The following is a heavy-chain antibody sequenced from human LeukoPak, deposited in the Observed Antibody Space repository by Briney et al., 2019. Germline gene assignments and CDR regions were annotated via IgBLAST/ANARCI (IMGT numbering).Heavy chain of an antibody. D-gene: IGHD3-22*01. J-gene: IGHJ5*02. V-gene: IGHV4-39*07. CDR3: ARDQRKSYYDSSGYYFPQYNWFDP. Sequence: SETLSLTCTVSGGSISSSSYYWGWIRQPPGKGLEWIGSIYYSGSTYYNPSLKSRVTISVDTSKNQFSLKLSSVTAADTAVYYRARDQRKSYYDSSGYYFPQYNWFDPWGQGTLVTVSS. CDR1: GGSISSSSYY. CDR2: IYYSGST.